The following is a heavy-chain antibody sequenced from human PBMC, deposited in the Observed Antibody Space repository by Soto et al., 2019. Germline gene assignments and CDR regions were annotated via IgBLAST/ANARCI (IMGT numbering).Heavy chain of an antibody. J-gene: IGHJ5*02. D-gene: IGHD6-13*01. V-gene: IGHV4-31*03. Sequence: TSETLSLTCTVSGGSISSGGYCWSWIRQHPGKGLEWIGYIYYSGSTYYNPSLKSRVTISVDTSKNQFSLKLSSVTAADTAVYYCARDARIAAANAIWFDPWGQGTLVTVSS. CDR1: GGSISSGGYC. CDR2: IYYSGST. CDR3: ARDARIAAANAIWFDP.